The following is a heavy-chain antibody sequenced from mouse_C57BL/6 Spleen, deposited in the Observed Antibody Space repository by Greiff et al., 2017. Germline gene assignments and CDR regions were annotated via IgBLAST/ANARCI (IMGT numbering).Heavy chain of an antibody. Sequence: QVQLQQPGAELVKPGASVKLSCKASGYTFTSYWMHWVKQRPGQGLEWIGMIHPNSGSTNYNEKFKSKATLTVDKSSSTAYMQLSSLTSEDSAVYYCARPPVRTDYFGYWGQGTTLTVSS. CDR1: GYTFTSYW. D-gene: IGHD2-5*01. CDR2: IHPNSGST. J-gene: IGHJ2*01. V-gene: IGHV1-64*01. CDR3: ARPPVRTDYFGY.